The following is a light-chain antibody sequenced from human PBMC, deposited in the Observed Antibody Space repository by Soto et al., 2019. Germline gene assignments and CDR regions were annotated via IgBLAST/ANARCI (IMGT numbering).Light chain of an antibody. V-gene: IGKV3D-20*02. Sequence: EIVLTQSPGTLSLSPGERAPLSCRASQSVSSSYLAWYQQKPGQAPRLLIYDASNRATGIPARSSGSGSGTDFTLTISSLEPEDFGVYYCHQRSNWLFGPGTKVDIK. CDR2: DAS. CDR1: QSVSSSY. CDR3: HQRSNWL. J-gene: IGKJ3*01.